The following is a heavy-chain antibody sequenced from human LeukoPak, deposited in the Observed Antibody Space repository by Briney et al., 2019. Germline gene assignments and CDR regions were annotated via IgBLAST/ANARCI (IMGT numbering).Heavy chain of an antibody. CDR1: GGSINSGSYY. CDR2: ISYSGST. V-gene: IGHV4-61*01. Sequence: SQTLSLTCTVSGGSINSGSYYWSWIRQPPGKGLEWIGYISYSGSTNYNSSLKSRVTMSVDTSKNQFSLILSSVTAAETAFYYCARHAAGTTYDYWGQGILVTVSS. CDR3: ARHAAGTTYDY. J-gene: IGHJ4*02. D-gene: IGHD4-17*01.